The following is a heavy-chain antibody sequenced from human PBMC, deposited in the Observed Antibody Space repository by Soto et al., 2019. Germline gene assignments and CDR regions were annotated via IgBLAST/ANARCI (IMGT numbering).Heavy chain of an antibody. CDR2: ISSDGSNK. CDR3: VSPHSESSNAFDL. V-gene: IGHV3-30*03. J-gene: IGHJ5*02. D-gene: IGHD3-10*01. Sequence: GSLRLSCAASGFTFSRYVMHWVRQAPGKGLEWVAVISSDGSNKYYADSVRGRFTISRDNSKTAVYLEVNNLRLDDTATYYCVSPHSESSNAFDLWGQGTLVTVSS. CDR1: GFTFSRYV.